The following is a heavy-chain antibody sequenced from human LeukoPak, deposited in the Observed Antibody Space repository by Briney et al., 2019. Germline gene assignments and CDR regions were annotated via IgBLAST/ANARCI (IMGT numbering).Heavy chain of an antibody. D-gene: IGHD3-22*01. V-gene: IGHV4-59*01. CDR2: IYYSGSA. J-gene: IGHJ4*02. CDR1: GGSISTYY. Sequence: SETLSLTCTVSGGSISTYYWTWIRQPPGKGLEWIGYIYYSGSANYNPSLQSRVTISVDMSKNQSSLKLTSVTAADTAVYYCARGAPSDSSGYRGPSFDYSGQGTLVTVSS. CDR3: ARGAPSDSSGYRGPSFDY.